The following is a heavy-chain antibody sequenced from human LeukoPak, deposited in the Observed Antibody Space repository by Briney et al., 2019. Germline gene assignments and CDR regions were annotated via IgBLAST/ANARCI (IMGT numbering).Heavy chain of an antibody. CDR1: GFTFSSYE. CDR2: ISSSGSTI. J-gene: IGHJ4*02. D-gene: IGHD6-13*01. CDR3: ARRQQFHSGNDY. Sequence: GGSLRLSCAASGFTFSSYEMNWVRQAPGKGLEWVSYISSSGSTIYYADSVKGRFTISRDNAKNSLYLQMNSLRAEDTAFYYCARRQQFHSGNDYWGQGTLVTVSS. V-gene: IGHV3-48*03.